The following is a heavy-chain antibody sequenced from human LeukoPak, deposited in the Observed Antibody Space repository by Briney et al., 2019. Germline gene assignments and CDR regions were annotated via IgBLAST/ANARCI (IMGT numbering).Heavy chain of an antibody. CDR2: FDPEDGET. J-gene: IGHJ2*01. Sequence: GASVKVSCKVSGYTLTELSMHWVRQAPGKGLEWMGGFDPEDGETIYAQKFQGRVTMTEDTSTDTAYMELSSLKASDTAMYYCARPYYGSGSYYSNWYFDLWGRGTLVTVSS. CDR1: GYTLTELS. V-gene: IGHV1-24*01. D-gene: IGHD3-10*01. CDR3: ARPYYGSGSYYSNWYFDL.